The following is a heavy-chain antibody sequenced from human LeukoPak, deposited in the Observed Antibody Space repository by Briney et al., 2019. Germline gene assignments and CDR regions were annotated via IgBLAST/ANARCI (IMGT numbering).Heavy chain of an antibody. CDR3: ARALWFGDHYFDY. Sequence: SVKVSCKASGYIFIDYYMHWVRQAPGQGLEWMGWINPNSGGTNYAQKFQGRVTMTRDTSISTAYMELSRLRSDDTAVYYCARALWFGDHYFDYWGQGTLVTVSS. V-gene: IGHV1-2*02. J-gene: IGHJ4*02. D-gene: IGHD3-10*01. CDR2: INPNSGGT. CDR1: GYIFIDYY.